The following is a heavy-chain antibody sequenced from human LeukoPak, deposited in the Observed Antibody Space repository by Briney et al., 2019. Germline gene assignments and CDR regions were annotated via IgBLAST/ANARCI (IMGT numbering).Heavy chain of an antibody. V-gene: IGHV3-23*01. CDR1: GFTFSSYV. CDR2: ISGSGGST. D-gene: IGHD2-15*01. J-gene: IGHJ4*02. CDR3: AARSGGRKDY. Sequence: GGSLRLSCAASGFTFSSYVMSWVRQAPGKGLEWVSAISGSGGSTYYADSVRGRFTISRDNSKNTLYLQMNSLRAEDTAVYYCAARSGGRKDYWGQGTLVTVSS.